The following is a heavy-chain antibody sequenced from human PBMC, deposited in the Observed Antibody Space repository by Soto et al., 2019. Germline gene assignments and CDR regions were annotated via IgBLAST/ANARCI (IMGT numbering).Heavy chain of an antibody. CDR2: ISDDGSSK. D-gene: IGHD4-17*01. CDR3: AKDRWGDFGDLNLPGY. Sequence: QVLLVESGGGVVQPGRSLRISCAVSGFTFSSFGMHWVRQAPGKGVEWVAVISDDGSSKHYADSLKGRFTISRDNSNNTLYLQMDSLGPEDTAVYYCAKDRWGDFGDLNLPGYWGQGTLVTVSS. V-gene: IGHV3-30*18. CDR1: GFTFSSFG. J-gene: IGHJ4*02.